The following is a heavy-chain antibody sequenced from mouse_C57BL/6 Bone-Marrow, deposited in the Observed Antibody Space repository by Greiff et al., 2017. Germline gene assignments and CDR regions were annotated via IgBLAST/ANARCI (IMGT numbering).Heavy chain of an antibody. CDR3: ARTGGYDGYYFDY. CDR2: ISNLAYSI. Sequence: EVTVVESGGGLVQPGGSLKLSCAASGFTFSDDGMAWVRQAPRKGPVWVAFISNLAYSIYSADTVTGRFTISRENAKKTLYLEMSSLRSEDTAMYYCARTGGYDGYYFDYWGQGTTLTVSS. V-gene: IGHV5-15*01. CDR1: GFTFSDDG. J-gene: IGHJ2*01. D-gene: IGHD2-3*01.